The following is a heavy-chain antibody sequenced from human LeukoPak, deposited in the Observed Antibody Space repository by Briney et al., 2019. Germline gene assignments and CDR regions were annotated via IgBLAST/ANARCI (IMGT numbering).Heavy chain of an antibody. J-gene: IGHJ4*02. CDR2: ISGGRDTM. D-gene: IGHD5-18*01. CDR1: GXAFSSYE. Sequence: PGGSLRLSCAASGXAFSSYEMNWVRQAPGKGREWISYISGGRDTMYYADSVKGRFTSSRDNAKNSLFLQMNSLRAEDTAVYYCVRVGRIQYFDYWGQGTPVTVSS. CDR3: VRVGRIQYFDY. V-gene: IGHV3-48*03.